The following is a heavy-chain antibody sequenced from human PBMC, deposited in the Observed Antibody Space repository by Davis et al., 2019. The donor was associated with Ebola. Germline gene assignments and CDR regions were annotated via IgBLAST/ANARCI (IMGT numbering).Heavy chain of an antibody. Sequence: SETLSLTRAVYGGSSSPYYWSWIRQPPGPGLEWIGYIYYSGSTNYNPSLKSRVTISVDTSKNQFSLKLSSVTAADTAVYYCARGPSAVNFDYWGQGTLVTVSS. D-gene: IGHD2-2*01. CDR3: ARGPSAVNFDY. CDR1: GGSSSPYY. CDR2: IYYSGST. V-gene: IGHV4-59*12. J-gene: IGHJ4*02.